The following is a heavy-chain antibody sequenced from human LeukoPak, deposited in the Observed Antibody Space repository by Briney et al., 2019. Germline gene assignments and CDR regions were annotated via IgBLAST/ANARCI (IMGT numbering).Heavy chain of an antibody. Sequence: SETLSLTCTVSGGSISSSSYYWSWIRQPPGKGLEWIGSIYYSGSTYYNPSLKSRVTISVDTSKNQFSLKVTSVTAADTAVYYCVRHGGGYCSGGSCYVDYWGQGTLVTVSS. CDR3: VRHGGGYCSGGSCYVDY. CDR2: IYYSGST. J-gene: IGHJ4*02. V-gene: IGHV4-39*01. D-gene: IGHD2-15*01. CDR1: GGSISSSSYY.